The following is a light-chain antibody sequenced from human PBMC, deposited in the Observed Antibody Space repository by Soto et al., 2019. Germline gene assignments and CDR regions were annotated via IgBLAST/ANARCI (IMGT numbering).Light chain of an antibody. J-gene: IGKJ4*01. Sequence: EIVLTQSPGTLSLSPGERATLSCRASQSVANNYLAWYQQKPGQAPRLLIYDASSRATGIPDRFSGSGSGTDFTLTISRLEPEDFAVYYCEQDCSTPLTFGGGTKVEIK. CDR1: QSVANNY. CDR2: DAS. V-gene: IGKV3-20*01. CDR3: EQDCSTPLT.